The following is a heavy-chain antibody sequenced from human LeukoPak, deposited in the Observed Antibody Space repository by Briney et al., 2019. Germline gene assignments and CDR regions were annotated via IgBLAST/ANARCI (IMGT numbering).Heavy chain of an antibody. J-gene: IGHJ3*02. CDR1: SGSISSSNYY. CDR3: AREGYVWGSYRYHAFDI. D-gene: IGHD3-16*02. V-gene: IGHV4-39*07. CDR2: IYYSGST. Sequence: SETLSLTCTVSSGSISSSNYYWAWIRQPPGKGLEWIGSIYYSGSTYYNPSLKSRVTISVDTSKNQFSLKLSSVTAADTAVYYCAREGYVWGSYRYHAFDIWGQGTMVTVSS.